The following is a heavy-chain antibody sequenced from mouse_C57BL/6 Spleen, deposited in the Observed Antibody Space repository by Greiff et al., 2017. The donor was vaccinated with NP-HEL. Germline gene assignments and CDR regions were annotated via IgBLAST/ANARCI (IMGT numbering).Heavy chain of an antibody. CDR2: INYDGSST. Sequence: EVKVVESEGGLVQPGSSMKLSCTASGFTFSDYYMAWVRQVPEKGLEWVANINYDGSSTYYLDSLKSRFIISRDNAKNILYLQMSSLKSEDTATYYCARVDFYYGRYFDYWGQGTTLTVSS. V-gene: IGHV5-16*01. CDR1: GFTFSDYY. J-gene: IGHJ2*01. CDR3: ARVDFYYGRYFDY. D-gene: IGHD1-1*01.